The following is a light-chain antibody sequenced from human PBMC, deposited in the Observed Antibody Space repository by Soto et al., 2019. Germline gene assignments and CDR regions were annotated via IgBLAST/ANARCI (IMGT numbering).Light chain of an antibody. J-gene: IGKJ1*01. CDR2: GAS. V-gene: IGKV3-20*01. Sequence: EIVMTQFPSSLSASPVARATFPCRASQSVSSSYLAWYQQKPGQPPRLLIYGASSRATGIPDRFSGSGSGTDFTLTISRPEPEDFAVYYCQHYGSSPSTFGQGTKVDIK. CDR1: QSVSSSY. CDR3: QHYGSSPST.